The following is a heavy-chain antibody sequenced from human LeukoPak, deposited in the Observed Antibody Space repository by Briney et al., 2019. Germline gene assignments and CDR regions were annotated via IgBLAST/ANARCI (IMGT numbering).Heavy chain of an antibody. CDR1: GDSISSTNYY. CDR3: ARDRFGGWYALFDY. CDR2: IYYSGST. V-gene: IGHV4-39*02. D-gene: IGHD6-19*01. J-gene: IGHJ4*02. Sequence: SETLSLTCTVSGDSISSTNYYWGWIRQPPGKGLEWIGSIYYSGSTYYNPSLESRVTISVDTSKNQFSLKLSSVTAADTAVYYCARDRFGGWYALFDYWGQGTLVTVSS.